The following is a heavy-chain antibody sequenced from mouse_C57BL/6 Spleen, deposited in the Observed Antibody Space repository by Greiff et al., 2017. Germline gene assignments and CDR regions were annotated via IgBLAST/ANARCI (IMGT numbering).Heavy chain of an antibody. CDR1: GYTFTDYE. CDR3: VYGSSNWYFDV. CDR2: IDPETGGT. D-gene: IGHD1-1*01. J-gene: IGHJ1*03. Sequence: QVHVKQSGAELVRPGASVTLSCKASGYTFTDYEMHWVKQTPVHGLEWIGAIDPETGGTAYNQKFKGKAILTADKSSSTAYMELRSLTSEDSAVYYCVYGSSNWYFDVWGTGTTVTVSS. V-gene: IGHV1-15*01.